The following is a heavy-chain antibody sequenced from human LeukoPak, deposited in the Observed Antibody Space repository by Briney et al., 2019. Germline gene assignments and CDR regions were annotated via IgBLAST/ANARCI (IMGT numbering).Heavy chain of an antibody. V-gene: IGHV3-66*01. D-gene: IGHD3-10*01. CDR1: GFAVSSNY. CDR3: ARYGSGSYYNPNAFDY. Sequence: GGSLTLSCAASGFAVSSNYMNWVRQAPGKGLEWVSFIYSGGSTYYADSVKGRFTISRDNSKNTLYLQMNSLRAEDTAVYYCARYGSGSYYNPNAFDYWAREPWSPSPQ. J-gene: IGHJ4*02. CDR2: IYSGGST.